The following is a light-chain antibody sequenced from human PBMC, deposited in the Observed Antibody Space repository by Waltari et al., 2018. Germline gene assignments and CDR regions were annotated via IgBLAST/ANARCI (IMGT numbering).Light chain of an antibody. CDR3: SSYAGSNNLGV. Sequence: QSALTQPPSASGSPGQSVTISCTGTSSDVGGYNYVSCYQQHPGKAPKFVIYEDSKRPPGVPARFTGSESGHTASLTVSGLQAEDEADYYCSSYAGSNNLGVFGTGTKVTVL. V-gene: IGLV2-8*01. J-gene: IGLJ1*01. CDR2: EDS. CDR1: SSDVGGYNY.